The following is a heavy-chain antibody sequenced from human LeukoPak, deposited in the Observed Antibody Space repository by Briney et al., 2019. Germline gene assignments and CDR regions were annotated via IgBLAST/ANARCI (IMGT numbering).Heavy chain of an antibody. Sequence: PGGSLRLSCAASGFTFSSYAMSWVRQAPGKGLEWVSAISGSGGSTYYADSVKGRFTISRDNSKNTLYLQMNSLRAEDTAVYYCVKGVGGGATFNWFDPWGQGTLVTVSS. CDR3: VKGVGGGATFNWFDP. J-gene: IGHJ5*02. CDR2: ISGSGGST. CDR1: GFTFSSYA. D-gene: IGHD1-26*01. V-gene: IGHV3-23*01.